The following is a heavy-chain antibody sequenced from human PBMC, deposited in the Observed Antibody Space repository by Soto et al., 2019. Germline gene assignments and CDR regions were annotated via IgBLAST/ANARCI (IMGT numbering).Heavy chain of an antibody. CDR3: ARDRGSGCDY. Sequence: EVQLVESGGGLVKPGGSLRLSCAASGFTFSSYSMNWVRQAPGKGLEWVSSISSSSSYIYYADSVKGRFTISRDNAKNSLYLKMNSLRAEDTAVYYCARDRGSGCDYWGQGTLVTVSS. J-gene: IGHJ4*02. D-gene: IGHD6-19*01. V-gene: IGHV3-21*01. CDR2: ISSSSSYI. CDR1: GFTFSSYS.